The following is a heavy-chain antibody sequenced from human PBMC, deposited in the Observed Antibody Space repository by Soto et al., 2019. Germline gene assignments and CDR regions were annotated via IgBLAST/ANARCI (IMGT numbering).Heavy chain of an antibody. Sequence: QVQLVESGGGVVQPGRSLRLSCAASGFIFSSYGMHWVRQAPGKGLEWVAVISNDGTNKYYADSVKGRFTISRDQSKNTLYLQMNSLRREDTAVYHCARPRRDFYYYFGMDVWGQGATVTVSS. V-gene: IGHV3-30*03. J-gene: IGHJ6*02. CDR3: ARPRRDFYYYFGMDV. D-gene: IGHD6-6*01. CDR1: GFIFSSYG. CDR2: ISNDGTNK.